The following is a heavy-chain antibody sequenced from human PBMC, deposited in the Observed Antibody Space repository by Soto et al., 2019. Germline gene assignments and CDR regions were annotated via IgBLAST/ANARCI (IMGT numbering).Heavy chain of an antibody. J-gene: IGHJ6*02. CDR3: AREECGSYRCRYYYYGMDV. CDR2: IIPIFGTA. CDR1: GGTFSSYA. Sequence: ASVKVSCKASGGTFSSYAISWVRQAPGQGLEWMGGIIPIFGTANYAQKFQGRVTITADESTSTAYMELSSLRSEDTAVYYCAREECGSYRCRYYYYGMDVWGQGTTVTVSS. V-gene: IGHV1-69*13. D-gene: IGHD1-26*01.